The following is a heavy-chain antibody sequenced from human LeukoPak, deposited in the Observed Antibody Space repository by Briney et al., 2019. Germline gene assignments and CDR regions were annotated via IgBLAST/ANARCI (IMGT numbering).Heavy chain of an antibody. J-gene: IGHJ4*02. V-gene: IGHV3-74*01. CDR1: GFTLSTYW. CDR3: AKIEGRNFDY. Sequence: GGSLRLSCAASGFTLSTYWMHWVRQAPGRGLVWVSRINPDGTITSYADSVKGRFTISRDNAKNTLYLQMNSLRAEDTAVYYCAKIEGRNFDYWGQGTLVTVSS. CDR2: INPDGTIT.